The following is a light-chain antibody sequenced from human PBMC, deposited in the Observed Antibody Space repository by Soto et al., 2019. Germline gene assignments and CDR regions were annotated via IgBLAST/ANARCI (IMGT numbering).Light chain of an antibody. CDR1: QSXLDSSNDYNY. CDR3: QQVYSSPIT. V-gene: IGKV4-1*01. CDR2: WAS. J-gene: IGKJ5*01. Sequence: VVMTEAPDWLSGSLCDRATVXCKSXQSXLDSSNDYNYLSWYQQKPGQPPKLLIYWASTRESGVPDRFSGSGSGTDFTLTISSLQAEDVAVYYCQQVYSSPITFGRGTRLEIK.